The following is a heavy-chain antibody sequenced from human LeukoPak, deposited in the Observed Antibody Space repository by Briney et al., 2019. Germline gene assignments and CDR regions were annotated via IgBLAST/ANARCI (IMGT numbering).Heavy chain of an antibody. D-gene: IGHD2-2*01. J-gene: IGHJ4*02. V-gene: IGHV3-23*01. CDR3: AKDQALSLSSSRALDY. CDR1: GFTVSNKY. CDR2: ISSSGGSP. Sequence: GGSLRLSCVASGFTVSNKYMSWVRQAPGKGLEWVSAISSSGGSPYYADSVNGRFTISRDNSKNTLYLQMNSLRAEDTALYYCAKDQALSLSSSRALDYWGQGTLVTVSS.